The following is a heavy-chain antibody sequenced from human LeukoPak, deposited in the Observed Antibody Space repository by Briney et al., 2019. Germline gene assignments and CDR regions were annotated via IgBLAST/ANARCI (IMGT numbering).Heavy chain of an antibody. CDR1: GYSISSGYY. Sequence: SETLSLTCTVSGYSISSGYYWGWIRQPPGKGLEWLGSIYHSGSTYYNPSLKSRVTISVDTSKNQFSLKLSSVTAADAPVYYCARDSYKVRGKPGYWGQGTLVTDSS. J-gene: IGHJ4*02. CDR3: ARDSYKVRGKPGY. V-gene: IGHV4-38-2*02. CDR2: IYHSGST. D-gene: IGHD3-10*01.